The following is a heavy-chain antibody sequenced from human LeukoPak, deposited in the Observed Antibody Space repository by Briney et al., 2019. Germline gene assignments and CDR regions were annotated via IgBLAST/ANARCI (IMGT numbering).Heavy chain of an antibody. Sequence: ASGKVSCKASGYTFTNYGISWVRQAPGQGLEWMGWIGAYNGNTYYAQKLRGRVTMTTDTSTSTAYMELRSLRSDDTAVYYCARDLKFYDNGGYDDTFDIWGQGTMITVSS. CDR1: GYTFTNYG. CDR3: ARDLKFYDNGGYDDTFDI. V-gene: IGHV1-18*01. CDR2: IGAYNGNT. D-gene: IGHD3-22*01. J-gene: IGHJ3*02.